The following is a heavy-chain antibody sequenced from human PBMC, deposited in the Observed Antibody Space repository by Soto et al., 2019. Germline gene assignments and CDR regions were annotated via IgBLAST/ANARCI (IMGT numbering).Heavy chain of an antibody. CDR3: ARDWSYYGDYGYYYYYMDV. CDR1: GFTFSSYW. D-gene: IGHD4-17*01. V-gene: IGHV3-7*01. CDR2: IKQDGSEK. Sequence: ESGGGLVQPGGSLRLSCAASGFTFSSYWMSWVRQAPGKGLEWVANIKQDGSEKYYVDSVKGRFTISRDNAKNSLYLQMNSLRAEDTAVYYCARDWSYYGDYGYYYYYMDVWGKGTTVTVSS. J-gene: IGHJ6*03.